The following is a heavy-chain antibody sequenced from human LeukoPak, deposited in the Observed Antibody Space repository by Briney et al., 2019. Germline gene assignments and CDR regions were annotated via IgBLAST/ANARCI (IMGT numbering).Heavy chain of an antibody. CDR1: GGSISSYY. CDR2: IYYSGST. Sequence: SETLSLTCTVSGGSISSYYWSWIRQPPGGGLEWIGYIYYSGSTNYNPSLKRRVTISLDTSKSQFSLKLRSVTAADTAVHYCARSGLDSRYYFGMDVWGQGTTVTVSS. CDR3: ARSGLDSRYYFGMDV. D-gene: IGHD5-12*01. V-gene: IGHV4-59*01. J-gene: IGHJ6*02.